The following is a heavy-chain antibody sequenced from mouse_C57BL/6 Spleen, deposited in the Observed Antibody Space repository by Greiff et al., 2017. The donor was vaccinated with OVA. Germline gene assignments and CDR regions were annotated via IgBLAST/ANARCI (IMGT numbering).Heavy chain of an antibody. V-gene: IGHV1-7*01. J-gene: IGHJ3*01. D-gene: IGHD1-1*01. CDR2: INPSSGYT. CDR1: GYTFTSYW. CDR3: ARPLYGTPFAY. Sequence: QVHVKQSGAELAKPGASVKLSCKASGYTFTSYWMHWVKQRPGQGLEWIGYINPSSGYTKYNQKFKDKATLTADKSSSTAYMQLSSLTYEDSAVYYCARPLYGTPFAYWGQGTLVTVSA.